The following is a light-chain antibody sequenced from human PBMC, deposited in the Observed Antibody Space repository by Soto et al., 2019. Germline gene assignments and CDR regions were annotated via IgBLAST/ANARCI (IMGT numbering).Light chain of an antibody. V-gene: IGKV3D-20*02. Sequence: EIVLTQSPDTLSLSPGERATLSCRTSQSVSSNYLAWYQQKPAQAPRLLIYGASSRATGIPDRFSGSGSGTDFTLTISSLEPEDFAVYYCQQRSNWPPFTFGQGTRLEIK. J-gene: IGKJ5*01. CDR3: QQRSNWPPFT. CDR2: GAS. CDR1: QSVSSNY.